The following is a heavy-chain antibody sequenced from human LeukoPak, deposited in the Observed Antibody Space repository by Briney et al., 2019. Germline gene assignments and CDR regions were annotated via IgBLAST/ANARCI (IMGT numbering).Heavy chain of an antibody. CDR1: GFTFADYA. J-gene: IGHJ4*02. CDR2: ISWDGGST. Sequence: GGSLRLSCATSGFTFADYAMHWDRQAPGKGLEWVSLISWDGGSTYYADSVRGRFTISRDNSENSLYLQMNSLRAEDTALYYCAKDTSAGYSNSWSDYWGQGTLVTVSS. CDR3: AKDTSAGYSNSWSDY. D-gene: IGHD6-13*01. V-gene: IGHV3-43D*03.